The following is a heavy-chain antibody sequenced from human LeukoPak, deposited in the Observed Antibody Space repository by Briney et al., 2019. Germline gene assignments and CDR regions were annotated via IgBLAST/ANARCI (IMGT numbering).Heavy chain of an antibody. CDR3: ARRGPAFVYFDY. Sequence: PSETLSLTCSVSGGSIRNYHWSWIRRSPGRGLEWIGYFFYSGNTNYNPSLKSRALISPDTSENQFSLKLTSVTAADTAVYFCARRGPAFVYFDYWGQGVLVTVAS. V-gene: IGHV4-59*08. CDR2: FFYSGNT. J-gene: IGHJ4*02. CDR1: GGSIRNYH.